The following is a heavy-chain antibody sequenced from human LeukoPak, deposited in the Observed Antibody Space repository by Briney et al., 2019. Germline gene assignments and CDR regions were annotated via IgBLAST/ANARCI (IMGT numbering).Heavy chain of an antibody. CDR1: GGSISSSSYY. Sequence: ASETLSLTCTVSGGSISSSSYYWGWVRQPPGKGLEWIGSVFSRGSTYYNPSLKSPVTISVDTSKNQFSLKLSSVTAADTAVYYCARLPWGAYSSFDPWGQGTLVTVSS. J-gene: IGHJ5*02. V-gene: IGHV4-39*01. CDR3: ARLPWGAYSSFDP. CDR2: VFSRGST. D-gene: IGHD3-16*01.